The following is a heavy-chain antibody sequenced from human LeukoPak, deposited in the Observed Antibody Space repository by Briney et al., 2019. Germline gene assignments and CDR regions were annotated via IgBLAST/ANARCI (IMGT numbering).Heavy chain of an antibody. CDR3: ARARYGSGARPYGMDV. J-gene: IGHJ6*02. Sequence: GGSLRLSCEGSGFTFSNFDMNWVRQAPGKGLEWVSYISRSSSSISYADSVKGRFTISKDNAKNSLYLQMNSLRAEDTAVYNCARARYGSGARPYGMDVWGQGTTVTVSS. D-gene: IGHD3-10*01. V-gene: IGHV3-48*04. CDR1: GFTFSNFD. CDR2: ISRSSSSI.